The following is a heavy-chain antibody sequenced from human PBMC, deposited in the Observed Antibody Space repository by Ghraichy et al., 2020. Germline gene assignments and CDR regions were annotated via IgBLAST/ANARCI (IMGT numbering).Heavy chain of an antibody. D-gene: IGHD4-17*01. CDR1: GFTFSRSW. V-gene: IGHV3-74*01. CDR3: VRDGDNFNFDF. J-gene: IGHJ4*02. CDR2: IKGDGSDK. Sequence: GGSLRLSCAASGFTFSRSWMHWVRQAPGKGLVWVSRIKGDGSDKRYADSVRGRFTISRDNAKNTLYLQMNSLRADDTAVYYCVRDGDNFNFDFWGQGSLVTVSS.